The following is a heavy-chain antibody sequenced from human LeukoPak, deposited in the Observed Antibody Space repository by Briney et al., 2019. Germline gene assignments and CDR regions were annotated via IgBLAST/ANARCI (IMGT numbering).Heavy chain of an antibody. CDR2: IYYRGST. D-gene: IGHD3-10*01. J-gene: IGHJ4*02. CDR1: GVSISSGEYY. V-gene: IGHV4-30-4*01. Sequence: SETLSLTCTVSGVSISSGEYYWSWIRQPPGKGLGWIGYIYYRGSTIYTPSLNCRVTISTDTSKNQFSLTLASVTAADTAVYYCPRDYYGLGPDDHFDSWGQGTLVTVPS. CDR3: PRDYYGLGPDDHFDS.